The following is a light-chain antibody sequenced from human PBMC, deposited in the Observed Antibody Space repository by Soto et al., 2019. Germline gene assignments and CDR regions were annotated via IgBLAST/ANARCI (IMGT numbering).Light chain of an antibody. CDR3: SSYTSSSILYV. J-gene: IGLJ1*01. Sequence: SVLTQPASVSGSPGQSITISCTGTSSDVGGYNYASWYQQHPGKAPKLMIYDVSNRPSGVSNRFSGSKSGNTASLTISGLQAEDEADYYCSSYTSSSILYVFGTGTKVTVL. CDR1: SSDVGGYNY. V-gene: IGLV2-14*01. CDR2: DVS.